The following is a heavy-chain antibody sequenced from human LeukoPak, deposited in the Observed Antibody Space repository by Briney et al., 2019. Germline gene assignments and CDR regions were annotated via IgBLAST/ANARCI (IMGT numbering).Heavy chain of an antibody. CDR3: ARSRVVVVAATPYWYFDL. J-gene: IGHJ2*01. D-gene: IGHD2-15*01. Sequence: PSETLSLTCTVSGYSISSGYYWGWIRQPPGKGLEWIGIIYHSGSTYYNPSLKSRVTISVDTSKNQFSLKLSSVTAADTAVYYCARSRVVVVAATPYWYFDLWGRGTLVTVSS. CDR1: GYSISSGYY. CDR2: IYHSGST. V-gene: IGHV4-38-2*02.